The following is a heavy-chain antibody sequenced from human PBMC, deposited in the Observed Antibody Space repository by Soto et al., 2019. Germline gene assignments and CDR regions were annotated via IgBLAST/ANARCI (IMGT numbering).Heavy chain of an antibody. Sequence: GGSLRLSCAASGFTFSSYSMNWVRQAPGKGLEWVSSISSSSSYIYYADSVKGRFTISRDNAKNSLYLQMNSLRAEDTAVYYCASWDYDILTGYYTNSSYYSMDVWGQGTTVTVSS. CDR1: GFTFSSYS. CDR3: ASWDYDILTGYYTNSSYYSMDV. CDR2: ISSSSSYI. V-gene: IGHV3-21*01. D-gene: IGHD3-9*01. J-gene: IGHJ6*02.